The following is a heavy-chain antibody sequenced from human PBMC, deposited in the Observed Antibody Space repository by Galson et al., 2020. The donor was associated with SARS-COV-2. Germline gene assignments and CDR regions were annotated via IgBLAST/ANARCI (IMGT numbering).Heavy chain of an antibody. Sequence: SETLSLTCSVYGGSINFYYWSWIRQPAGKGLEWIGRIHTSGSTNYNPSLNSRVTMSVDTSKNQVSLRLSSVTAADTAVYFCAREGVAAAGTGCDYGAQGTVVTVSS. CDR1: GGSINFYY. D-gene: IGHD6-13*01. CDR2: IHTSGST. J-gene: IGHJ4*02. V-gene: IGHV4-4*07. CDR3: AREGVAAAGTGCDY.